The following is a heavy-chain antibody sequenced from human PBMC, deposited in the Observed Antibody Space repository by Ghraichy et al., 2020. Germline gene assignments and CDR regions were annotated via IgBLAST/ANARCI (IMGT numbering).Heavy chain of an antibody. D-gene: IGHD3-9*01. Sequence: SQTLSLTCAISGDSVSSNSAAWNWIRQSPSRGLEWLGRTYYRSKWITDYAVSVKSRITIYPDTSKNQLSLELNSVTPEDTAVYYCARGNWFSFDYWGQGTLVTVSS. CDR3: ARGNWFSFDY. J-gene: IGHJ4*02. V-gene: IGHV6-1*01. CDR2: TYYRSKWIT. CDR1: GDSVSSNSAA.